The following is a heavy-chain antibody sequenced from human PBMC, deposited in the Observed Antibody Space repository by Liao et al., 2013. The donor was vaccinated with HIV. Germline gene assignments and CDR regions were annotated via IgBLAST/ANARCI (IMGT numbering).Heavy chain of an antibody. J-gene: IGHJ5*02. Sequence: QVQLQESGPGLVKPSQTLSLTCAVYGGSFSGYYWSWIRQPPREGAWSGLGKVNHSGSTNYNPSLKSRVTISVDTSKNQFSLKLSSVTAADTAVYYCARGQGSLVVVPAATRPGWFDPWGQGTLVTVSS. V-gene: IGHV4-34*09. CDR2: VNHSGST. D-gene: IGHD2-2*01. CDR1: GGSFSGYY. CDR3: ARGQGSLVVVPAATRPGWFDP.